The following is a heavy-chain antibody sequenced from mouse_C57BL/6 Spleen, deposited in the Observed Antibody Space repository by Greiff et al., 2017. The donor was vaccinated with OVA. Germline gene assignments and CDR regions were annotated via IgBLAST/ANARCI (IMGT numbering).Heavy chain of an antibody. CDR2: IDPETGGT. V-gene: IGHV1-15*01. CDR3: TRGGVVATNY. J-gene: IGHJ2*01. Sequence: VQLQQSGAELVRPGASVTLSCKASGYTFTDYEMHWVKQTPVHGLEWIGAIDPETGGTAYNQKFKGKAILTADKSSSTAYMELRSLTSEDSAVYYCTRGGVVATNYWGQGTTLTVSS. CDR1: GYTFTDYE. D-gene: IGHD1-1*01.